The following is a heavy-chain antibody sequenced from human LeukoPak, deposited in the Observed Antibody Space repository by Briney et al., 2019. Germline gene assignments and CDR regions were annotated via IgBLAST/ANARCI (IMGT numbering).Heavy chain of an antibody. D-gene: IGHD6-19*01. J-gene: IGHJ4*02. V-gene: IGHV1-69*05. Sequence: GASVKVSCKASGGTFSSYAISWVRQAPGQGLEWMGGIIPIFGTANYAQKFQGRVTITTDESTSTAYMELSSLRSEDTAVYYCAISIPKTIAVAGTCLYWGQGTLVTVSS. CDR3: AISIPKTIAVAGTCLY. CDR1: GGTFSSYA. CDR2: IIPIFGTA.